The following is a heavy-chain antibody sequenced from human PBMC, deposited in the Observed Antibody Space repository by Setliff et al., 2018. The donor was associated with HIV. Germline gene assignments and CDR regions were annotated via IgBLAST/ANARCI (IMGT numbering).Heavy chain of an antibody. CDR2: IVVGSGNT. V-gene: IGHV1-58*01. CDR3: ARAPELYSGSYDAFDI. CDR1: GFSFTTST. D-gene: IGHD1-26*01. J-gene: IGHJ3*02. Sequence: SVKVSCKASGFSFTTSTVQWVRQARGQRLEWIGWIVVGSGNTNYPQKFQERVTLTRDMSTSNAYMALSRLRSEDTAVYYCARAPELYSGSYDAFDIGGQGKMVTVSS.